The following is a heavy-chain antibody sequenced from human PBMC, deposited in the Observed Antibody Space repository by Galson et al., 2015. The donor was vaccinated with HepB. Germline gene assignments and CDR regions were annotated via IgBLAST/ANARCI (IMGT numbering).Heavy chain of an antibody. D-gene: IGHD5-24*01. J-gene: IGHJ3*01. Sequence: LRLSCAASGFTFRSYWMQWVRQAPGTGLVWVSFIDSDGSNTRYADFVKGRFTISRDNAKNTVFLQMNSLRAEDGAVYYCVRDRGRDGYAWGPGPIDSWGQGALVTVSS. V-gene: IGHV3-74*01. CDR1: GFTFRSYW. CDR3: VRDRGRDGYAWGPGPIDS. CDR2: IDSDGSNT.